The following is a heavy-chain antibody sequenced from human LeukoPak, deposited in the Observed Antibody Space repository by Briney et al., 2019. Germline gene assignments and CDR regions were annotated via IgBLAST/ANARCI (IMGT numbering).Heavy chain of an antibody. CDR1: GGTFSSYA. V-gene: IGHV1-69*01. D-gene: IGHD6-13*01. CDR3: ARDSDSSSWSRRFDP. J-gene: IGHJ5*02. CDR2: IIPIFGTA. Sequence: SVKVSCKASGGTFSSYAISWVRQAPGQGLEWMGGIIPIFGTANYAHKFQGRVTITADESTSTAYMELSSLRSEDTAVYYCARDSDSSSWSRRFDPWGQGTLVTVSS.